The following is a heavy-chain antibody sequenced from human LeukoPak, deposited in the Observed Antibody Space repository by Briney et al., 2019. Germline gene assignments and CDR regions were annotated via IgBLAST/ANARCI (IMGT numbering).Heavy chain of an antibody. CDR2: INPSGGST. CDR3: ARGSYFYGSGSFMGSDY. V-gene: IGHV1-46*01. D-gene: IGHD3-10*01. CDR1: GYTFTSYY. J-gene: IGHJ4*02. Sequence: GASVKVSCKASGYTFTSYYMHWVRQAPGQGLEWMGIINPSGGSTSYAQKFQGRVTMTRDTSTSTVYMELSSLRSEDTAVYYCARGSYFYGSGSFMGSDYWGQGTLVTVSP.